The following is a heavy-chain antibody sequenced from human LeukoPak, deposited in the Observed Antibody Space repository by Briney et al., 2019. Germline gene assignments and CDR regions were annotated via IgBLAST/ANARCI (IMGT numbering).Heavy chain of an antibody. D-gene: IGHD5-18*01. CDR1: GGSISSYY. V-gene: IGHV4-59*01. CDR3: ARDLGYSYPEGWFDP. CDR2: IYYSGST. Sequence: PSETPSLTCTVSGGSISSYYWSWIRQPPGKGLEWIGYIYYSGSTNYNPSLKSRVTISVDTSKNQFSLKLSSVTAADTAVYYCARDLGYSYPEGWFDPWGQGTLVTVSS. J-gene: IGHJ5*02.